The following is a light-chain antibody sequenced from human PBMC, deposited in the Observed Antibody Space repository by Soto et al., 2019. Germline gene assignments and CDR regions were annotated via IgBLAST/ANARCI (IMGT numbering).Light chain of an antibody. J-gene: IGLJ1*01. V-gene: IGLV2-23*01. CDR1: SSDVGSYNL. CDR2: EGS. CDR3: CSYAGTVYV. Sequence: QSVLTQPASVSGSPGQSITISCTGTSSDVGSYNLVSWYQQHPGKAPKLMIYEGSKRPSGVSNRFSGSKSGNTASLIISGLQAEDEADYYCCSYAGTVYVFGTGTKVTVL.